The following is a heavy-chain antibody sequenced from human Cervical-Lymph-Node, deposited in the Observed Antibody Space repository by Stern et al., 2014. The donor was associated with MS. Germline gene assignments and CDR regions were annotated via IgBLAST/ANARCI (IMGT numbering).Heavy chain of an antibody. J-gene: IGHJ4*02. D-gene: IGHD2-15*01. CDR1: GFTFSDYY. CDR3: VRDLCKSRICYPFDY. CDR2: ISRGGTSV. V-gene: IGHV3-11*01. Sequence: QVQLVESGGGLVKAGGSLRLSCTASGFTFSDYYMSWIRQAPGKGPEWVSYISRGGTSVYYAESVEGRFTISRDNAKNSLFLQMNSLRAEDTAIYYCVRDLCKSRICYPFDYWGLGTPVTVSS.